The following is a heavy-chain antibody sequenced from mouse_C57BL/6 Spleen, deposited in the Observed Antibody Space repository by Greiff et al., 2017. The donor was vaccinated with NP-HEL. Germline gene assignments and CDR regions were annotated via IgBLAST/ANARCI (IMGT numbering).Heavy chain of an antibody. CDR3: ARGGNYFDD. Sequence: QVQLQQPGAELVKPGASVKLSCKASGYTFTSYWMHWVKQRPGQGLEWIGMIHPNSGSTKYNEKFQSKATLTVDKSSSTAYMQLSSLTSEDSAVYYCARGGNYFDDWGQGTTLTVSS. CDR2: IHPNSGST. J-gene: IGHJ2*01. D-gene: IGHD1-1*02. CDR1: GYTFTSYW. V-gene: IGHV1-64*01.